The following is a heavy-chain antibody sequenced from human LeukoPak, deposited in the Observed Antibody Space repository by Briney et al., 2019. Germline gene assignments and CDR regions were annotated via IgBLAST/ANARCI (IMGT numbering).Heavy chain of an antibody. CDR1: GFTFSSYS. J-gene: IGHJ3*02. CDR2: ISSSSSYI. V-gene: IGHV3-21*01. Sequence: GGSLRLSCAASGFTFSSYSMNWVRQAPGKGLEWVSSISSSSSYIYYADSVKGRFTISRDNAKNSLYLQMNSLRAEDTAVYYCVRDPYYYDSSGYASCFDIWGQGTMATVSS. D-gene: IGHD3-22*01. CDR3: VRDPYYYDSSGYASCFDI.